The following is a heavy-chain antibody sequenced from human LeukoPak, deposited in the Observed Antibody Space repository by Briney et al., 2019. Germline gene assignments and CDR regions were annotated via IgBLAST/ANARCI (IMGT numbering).Heavy chain of an antibody. D-gene: IGHD3-3*01. CDR2: ISPYNGNT. CDR1: GYTFTNYG. V-gene: IGHV1-18*01. J-gene: IGHJ6*03. Sequence: ASVKVSCKASGYTFTNYGISWVRRAPGQGLEWMGWISPYNGNTNYAQKLQGRVTMTTDTSTSTAYVELRSLRSDDTAVYYCARVDGDYDFWSGLAYYYMDVWGKGTTVTVSS. CDR3: ARVDGDYDFWSGLAYYYMDV.